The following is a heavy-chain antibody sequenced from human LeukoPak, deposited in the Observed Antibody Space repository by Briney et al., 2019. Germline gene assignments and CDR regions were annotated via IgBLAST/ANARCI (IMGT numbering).Heavy chain of an antibody. CDR3: AKGSYGSGSYSDY. CDR2: ISWNSGYI. J-gene: IGHJ4*02. CDR1: GFTFDDYA. D-gene: IGHD3-10*01. V-gene: IGHV3-9*01. Sequence: PGGSLRLSCAASGFTFDDYAMHWVRQAPGKGLEWVSGISWNSGYIGYADSVKGRFTISRDNAKNSLYLQMNSPRAEDTASYYCAKGSYGSGSYSDYWGQGTLVTVSS.